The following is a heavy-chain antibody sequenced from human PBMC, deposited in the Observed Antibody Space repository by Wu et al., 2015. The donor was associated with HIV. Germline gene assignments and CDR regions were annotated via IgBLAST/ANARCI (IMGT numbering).Heavy chain of an antibody. D-gene: IGHD3-10*01. J-gene: IGHJ6*02. V-gene: IGHV1-2*02. CDR1: GYPFTGFY. CDR2: INPNSGVT. CDR3: ARALGDKDYYYGMDV. Sequence: QVQLVQSGAEVKEPGASVQVSCKASGYPFTGFYIHWVRQVRGQGLEWMGWINPNSGVTNCAQKFQGNITMARDTSISTANMEFSSLTSDDTAVYYCARALGDKDYYYGMDVWGQGTTVTVSS.